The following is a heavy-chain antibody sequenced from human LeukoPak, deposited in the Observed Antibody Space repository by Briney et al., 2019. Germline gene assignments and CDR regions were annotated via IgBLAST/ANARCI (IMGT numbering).Heavy chain of an antibody. CDR2: INPNSGGT. D-gene: IGHD3-22*01. CDR3: ARERVRGYYDSSGYPLDY. CDR1: GYTFTGYY. Sequence: ASVKVSCKASGYTFTGYYMHWVRQAPGQGLGWMGRINPNSGGTNYAQKFQGRVTMTRDTSISTAYMELSRLRSDDTAVYYCARERVRGYYDSSGYPLDYWGQGTLVTVSS. J-gene: IGHJ4*02. V-gene: IGHV1-2*06.